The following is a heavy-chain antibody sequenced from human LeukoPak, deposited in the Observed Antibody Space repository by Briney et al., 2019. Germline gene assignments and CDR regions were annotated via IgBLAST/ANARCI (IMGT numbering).Heavy chain of an antibody. Sequence: APVKVSCKVSGYTLTELSMHWVRQAPGKGLEWMGGFDPEDGETIYAQKFQGRVTMTEDTSTATAYMELSSLRSEDTAVHYCATGHSSGWYYFDYWGQGTLVTVSS. J-gene: IGHJ4*02. CDR3: ATGHSSGWYYFDY. D-gene: IGHD6-19*01. CDR1: GYTLTELS. CDR2: FDPEDGET. V-gene: IGHV1-24*01.